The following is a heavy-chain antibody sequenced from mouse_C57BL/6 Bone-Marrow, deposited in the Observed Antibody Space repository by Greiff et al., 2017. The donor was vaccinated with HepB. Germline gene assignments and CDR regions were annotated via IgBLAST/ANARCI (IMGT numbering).Heavy chain of an antibody. V-gene: IGHV1-22*01. D-gene: IGHD1-1*01. CDR3: GRTGYYGSSWFAY. CDR1: GYTFTDYN. CDR2: INPNNGGT. J-gene: IGHJ3*01. Sequence: VQLQQSGPELVKPGASVKMSCKASGYTFTDYNMHWVKQSHGKSLEWIGYINPNNGGTSYNQKFKGKATLTVNKSSSTAYMELRSLTSEDSAVYYCGRTGYYGSSWFAYWGQGTLVTVSA.